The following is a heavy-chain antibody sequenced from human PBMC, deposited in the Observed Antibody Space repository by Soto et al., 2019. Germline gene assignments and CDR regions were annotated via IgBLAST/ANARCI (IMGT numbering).Heavy chain of an antibody. Sequence: SETLSLTCTVSGGSVSSYFWSWIRQPPGKGLEWIGYISYSGSTDYNPSLKSRVTISLDTSKNHFSLKMSSVTAADAAVYYCARNQGGRPKNPFYNSGWMSYMDVWGKGTTVTVSS. D-gene: IGHD6-19*01. J-gene: IGHJ6*03. CDR1: GGSVSSYF. V-gene: IGHV4-59*02. CDR3: ARNQGGRPKNPFYNSGWMSYMDV. CDR2: ISYSGST.